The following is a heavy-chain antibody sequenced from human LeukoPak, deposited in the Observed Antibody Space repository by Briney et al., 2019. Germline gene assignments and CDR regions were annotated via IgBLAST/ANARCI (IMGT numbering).Heavy chain of an antibody. Sequence: GASVKVSCKASGHTFTGYYMHWVRQAPGQGLEWIGWINPNSGGTNYAQKFQGRVTMTRDTSISTAYMELSRLRSDDTAVYYCASIGPSYSSGWYPDENFDYWGQGTLVTVSS. D-gene: IGHD6-19*01. CDR1: GHTFTGYY. CDR3: ASIGPSYSSGWYPDENFDY. V-gene: IGHV1-2*02. J-gene: IGHJ4*02. CDR2: INPNSGGT.